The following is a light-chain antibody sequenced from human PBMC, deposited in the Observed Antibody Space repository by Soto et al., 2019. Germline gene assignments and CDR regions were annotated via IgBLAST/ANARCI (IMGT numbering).Light chain of an antibody. CDR3: MQARRMYT. J-gene: IGKJ2*01. V-gene: IGKV2-28*01. CDR1: QSLLHSNGYNY. Sequence: DIVMTQSPLSLPVTPGEPASISCRSSQSLLHSNGYNYLDWYLQKPGQSPQLLIYLGSNRASGVPDRVSGSGSGTDFTLKISRVEAEDVGVYYCMQARRMYTFGQGTKLEIK. CDR2: LGS.